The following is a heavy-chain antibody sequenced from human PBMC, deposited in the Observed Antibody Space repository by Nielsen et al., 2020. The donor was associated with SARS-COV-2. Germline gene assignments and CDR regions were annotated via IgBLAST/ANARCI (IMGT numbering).Heavy chain of an antibody. D-gene: IGHD1-26*01. Sequence: GESLKISCAASGFTFSSYAMSWVRQAPGKGLEWVSYISSSSSYTNYADSVKGRFTISRDNAKNSLYLQMNSLRAEDTAVYYCASGSYYWFDPWGQGTLVTVSS. CDR3: ASGSYYWFDP. CDR2: ISSSSSYT. CDR1: GFTFSSYA. J-gene: IGHJ5*02. V-gene: IGHV3-11*03.